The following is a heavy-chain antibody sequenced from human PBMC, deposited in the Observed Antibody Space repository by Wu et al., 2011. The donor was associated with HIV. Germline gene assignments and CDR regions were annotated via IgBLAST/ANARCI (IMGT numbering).Heavy chain of an antibody. D-gene: IGHD6-19*01. J-gene: IGHJ4*02. CDR1: GYTFKSYG. CDR3: GRDLSGTFDL. CDR2: ISAYNGNT. Sequence: QVQLVQSGGEVKKPGASVKVSCRASGYTFKSYGISWVRQAPGQGLEWMGWISAYNGNTKYAQELQGRVSVTMDTSTSTAYVELRSLRSDDTAVYYCGRDLSGTFDLWGQGTLVTVAS. V-gene: IGHV1-18*01.